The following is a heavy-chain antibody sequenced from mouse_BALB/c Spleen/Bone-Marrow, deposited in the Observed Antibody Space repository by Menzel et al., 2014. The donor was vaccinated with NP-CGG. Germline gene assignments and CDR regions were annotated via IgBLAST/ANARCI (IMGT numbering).Heavy chain of an antibody. CDR2: INSNGDNT. V-gene: IGHV5-6-2*01. D-gene: IGHD1-1*01. CDR1: GFTFSSYY. Sequence: EVQLQESGGGLVQLGGSLKLSCAASGFTFSSYYMSWVRQTPEKRLELVAAINSNGDNTYYPDTVKGRFTISRDNAKNTLYLQMSSLKSEDTALYYCAGSYYGSTFDYWGQGTTLTVSS. CDR3: AGSYYGSTFDY. J-gene: IGHJ2*01.